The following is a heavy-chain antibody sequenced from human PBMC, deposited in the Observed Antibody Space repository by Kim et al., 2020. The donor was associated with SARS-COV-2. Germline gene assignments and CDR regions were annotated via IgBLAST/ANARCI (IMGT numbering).Heavy chain of an antibody. CDR1: GGSISSGGYY. CDR2: IYYSGST. Sequence: SETLSLTCTVSGGSISSGGYYWSWIRQHPGKGLEWIGYIYYSGSTYYNPSLKSRVTISVDTSKNQFSLKLSSVTAADTAVYYCARAEGEVITFGGVIVYFDAWGQGTLVTVSS. CDR3: ARAEGEVITFGGVIVYFDA. D-gene: IGHD3-16*02. V-gene: IGHV4-31*03. J-gene: IGHJ4*02.